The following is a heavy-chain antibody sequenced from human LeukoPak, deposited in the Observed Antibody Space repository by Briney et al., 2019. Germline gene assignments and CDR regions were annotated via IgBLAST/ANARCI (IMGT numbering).Heavy chain of an antibody. CDR1: GYDINSGYY. CDR2: LDRDGSP. J-gene: IGHJ5*02. V-gene: IGHV4-38-2*02. D-gene: IGHD4-17*01. CDR3: ARRGMTTNLRWFDP. Sequence: PSETLSLTCTVSGYDINSGYYWGWVRQSPGKGLEWLGSLDRDGSPYYHPSLKSRVTLSVDTSKNQFSLRVDSVTAADTAVYYCARRGMTTNLRWFDPWGQGTLVTVSS.